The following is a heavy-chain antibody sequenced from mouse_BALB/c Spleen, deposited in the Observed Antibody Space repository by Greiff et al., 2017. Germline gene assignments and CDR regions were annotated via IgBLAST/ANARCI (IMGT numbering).Heavy chain of an antibody. Sequence: EVMLVESGGGLVQPKGSLKLSCAASGFTFNTYAMNWVRQAPGKGLEWVARIRSKSNNYATYYADSVKDRFTISRDDSQSMLYLQMNNLKTEDTAMYYCVREWGYYPWFAYWGQGTLVTVSA. CDR1: GFTFNTYA. J-gene: IGHJ3*01. V-gene: IGHV10-1*02. CDR3: VREWGYYPWFAY. D-gene: IGHD2-3*01. CDR2: IRSKSNNYAT.